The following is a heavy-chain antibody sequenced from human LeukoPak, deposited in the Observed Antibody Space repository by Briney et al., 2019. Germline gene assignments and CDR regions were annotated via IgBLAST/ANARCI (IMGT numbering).Heavy chain of an antibody. Sequence: GGTLRLSCAASGFTFSSYGMSWVRQAPGKGLEWVSAISGSGGSTYYADSVKGRFTISRDNSKNTLYLQMNSLRAEDTAVYYCAKDRQKRGASDYWGQGTLVTVSS. D-gene: IGHD2-15*01. CDR3: AKDRQKRGASDY. J-gene: IGHJ4*02. V-gene: IGHV3-23*01. CDR1: GFTFSSYG. CDR2: ISGSGGST.